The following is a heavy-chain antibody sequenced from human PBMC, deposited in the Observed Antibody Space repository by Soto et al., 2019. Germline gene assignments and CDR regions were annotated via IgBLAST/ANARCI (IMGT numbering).Heavy chain of an antibody. Sequence: SETLSLTCTVSGGSISSYYWSWIRQPPGKGLEWIGYIYHSGITYYNPSLKSRVTISVDGSKNQFSLKLSSVTAADTAIYYCARAVAVAGTFDWFDPWGQGTLVTVSS. J-gene: IGHJ5*02. V-gene: IGHV4-59*12. CDR3: ARAVAVAGTFDWFDP. CDR2: IYHSGIT. D-gene: IGHD6-19*01. CDR1: GGSISSYY.